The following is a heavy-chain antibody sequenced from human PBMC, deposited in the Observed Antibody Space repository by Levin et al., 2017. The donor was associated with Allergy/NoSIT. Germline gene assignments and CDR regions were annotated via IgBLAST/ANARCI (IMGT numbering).Heavy chain of an antibody. D-gene: IGHD6-6*01. CDR3: ARDQMGVEYSSSSEYYYGMDV. CDR1: GGSISSYY. CDR2: IYTSGST. Sequence: GSLRLSCTVSGGSISSYYWSWIRQPAGKGLEWIGRIYTSGSTNYNPSLKSRVTMSVDTSKNQFSLKLSSVTAADTAVYYCARDQMGVEYSSSSEYYYGMDVWGQGTTVTVSS. V-gene: IGHV4-4*07. J-gene: IGHJ6*02.